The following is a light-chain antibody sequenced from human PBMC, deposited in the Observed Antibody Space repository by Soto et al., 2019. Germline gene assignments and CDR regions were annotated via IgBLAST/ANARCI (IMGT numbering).Light chain of an antibody. V-gene: IGKV3-20*01. CDR1: QSISNRY. CDR3: QQYGSSIT. Sequence: EIVLTQSPGSLSLSPGERVTLSCRASQSISNRYLAWYQHRPGQAPRLRIYGTSSRASGVPDRFSASGAGTDFILTISRLEPEDFAIYYCQQYGSSITFGGGTKVEIK. CDR2: GTS. J-gene: IGKJ4*01.